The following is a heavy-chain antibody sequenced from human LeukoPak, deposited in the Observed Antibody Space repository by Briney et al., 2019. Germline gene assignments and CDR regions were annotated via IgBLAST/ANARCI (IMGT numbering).Heavy chain of an antibody. CDR3: ARSELVGYSGYDLDY. Sequence: GGSLRLSCAVSGFTFSDYSMSWVRQALGKGLEWISYISSRGTAMYYADSVKGRFSISRDNAKKSLYLQMNSLRAEDTAVYYCARSELVGYSGYDLDYWGQGTLVTVSS. D-gene: IGHD5-12*01. V-gene: IGHV3-11*01. CDR1: GFTFSDYS. CDR2: ISSRGTAM. J-gene: IGHJ4*02.